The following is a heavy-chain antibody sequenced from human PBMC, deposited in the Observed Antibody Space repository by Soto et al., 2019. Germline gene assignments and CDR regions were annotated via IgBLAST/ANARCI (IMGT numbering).Heavy chain of an antibody. CDR2: IYTGGST. J-gene: IGHJ5*02. CDR3: ARGGPTYWFDP. Sequence: QVVESGGGLIQPGGSLRLSCAASGFTVSSNIMTWVRQAPGKGLEWVSVIYTGGSTYYTDSVKGRFTISRDNFKNTVYLHMNSLRAEDTALYYCARGGPTYWFDPWGQGTLVTVSS. V-gene: IGHV3-53*01. CDR1: GFTVSSNI. D-gene: IGHD1-1*01.